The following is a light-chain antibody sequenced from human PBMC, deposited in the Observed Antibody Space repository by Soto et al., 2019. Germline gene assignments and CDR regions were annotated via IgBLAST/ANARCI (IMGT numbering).Light chain of an antibody. CDR2: GSS. Sequence: EIVMTQSPATLSVSPGERATLSCRASQSVSSNLAWYQQKPGQAPRLLIYGSSTRATGIPARFSGRGSGTEFTITISSLQSEDFAVYYCQQYNNWPPYTFGQGTKLEIK. CDR3: QQYNNWPPYT. J-gene: IGKJ2*01. CDR1: QSVSSN. V-gene: IGKV3-15*01.